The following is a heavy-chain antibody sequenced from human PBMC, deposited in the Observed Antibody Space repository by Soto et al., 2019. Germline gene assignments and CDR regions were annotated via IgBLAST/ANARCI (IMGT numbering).Heavy chain of an antibody. CDR2: IWFDGSNK. J-gene: IGHJ4*02. V-gene: IGHV3-33*01. CDR1: GFTFSSYA. D-gene: IGHD2-15*01. CDR3: ARGQLPAATTYFDF. Sequence: ESGGGVVQPGGSLRLSCAASGFTFSSYAIHWVRQAPGKGLEWVAIIWFDGSNKYYADSVKGRFSISRDNSKNTLFLQMDSLRAEDTAVYYCARGQLPAATTYFDFWCQGTLVIVSS.